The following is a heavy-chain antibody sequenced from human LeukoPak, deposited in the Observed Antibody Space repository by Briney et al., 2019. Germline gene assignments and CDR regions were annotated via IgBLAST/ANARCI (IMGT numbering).Heavy chain of an antibody. J-gene: IGHJ4*02. V-gene: IGHV1-69*13. D-gene: IGHD4-23*01. CDR3: ARLTTVVTDDHY. CDR2: IIPIFGTA. Sequence: GASVKVSCKASGGTFSSYAISWVRQAPGQGLEWMGGIIPIFGTANYAQKFQGRVTITADESTSTAYMELSSLRSEDTAVYYCARLTTVVTDDHYWGQGTLVTVSS. CDR1: GGTFSSYA.